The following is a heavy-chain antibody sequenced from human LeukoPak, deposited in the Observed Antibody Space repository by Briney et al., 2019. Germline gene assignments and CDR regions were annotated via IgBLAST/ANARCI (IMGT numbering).Heavy chain of an antibody. D-gene: IGHD3-22*01. J-gene: IGHJ3*02. CDR3: ASGDNSAFVI. CDR1: GFTFRSYR. V-gene: IGHV3-7*02. CDR2: IKQGESER. Sequence: GGSLRLSCAASGFTFRSYRMYWVRQAPGKGLEWVASIKQGESERYYVDSVNGRFTISRDNAKNSLYLQMNSLRAEDTAVYYCASGDNSAFVIWRQGTMVTVSS.